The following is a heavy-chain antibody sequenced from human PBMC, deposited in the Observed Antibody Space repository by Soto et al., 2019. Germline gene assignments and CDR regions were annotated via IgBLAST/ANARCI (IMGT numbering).Heavy chain of an antibody. CDR1: GYCFTSYW. Sequence: GESLKISCKGSGYCFTSYWIGWGRQLPGKGLEWMGIIYPGDSDTRYSPSFQGQVTISADKSISTAYLQWSSLKASDTAMYYCARPIAAAGTWFDPWGQGTLVTVSS. CDR2: IYPGDSDT. CDR3: ARPIAAAGTWFDP. J-gene: IGHJ5*02. V-gene: IGHV5-51*01. D-gene: IGHD6-13*01.